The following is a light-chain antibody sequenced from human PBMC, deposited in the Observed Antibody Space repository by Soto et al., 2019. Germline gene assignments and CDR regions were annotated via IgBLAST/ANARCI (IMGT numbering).Light chain of an antibody. CDR2: AAS. CDR3: QQYYNYPWT. CDR1: QGVSSY. Sequence: AIRMTQSPSSFSASTGDRVTITRRASQGVSSYLAWYQQKPGQAPKLLIYAASPLQSGVPSRFSGSGSGTDFTLTISCLQSEDFATYYCQQYYNYPWTFGQGNKVEIK. V-gene: IGKV1-8*01. J-gene: IGKJ1*01.